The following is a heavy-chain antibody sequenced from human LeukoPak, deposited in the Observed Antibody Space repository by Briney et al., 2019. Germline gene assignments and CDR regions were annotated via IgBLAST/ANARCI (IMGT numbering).Heavy chain of an antibody. V-gene: IGHV1-46*01. CDR2: INPSGGDT. Sequence: ASVKVSCKASGYTFTSYYMHWVRQAPGQGLEWMGIINPSGGDTKYAQKFQGRVTLTRDKSTSTVYMELRRLRSDDTAVYYCARTYCAEDCSIRYFDYWGQGTLVTVSS. CDR3: ARTYCAEDCSIRYFDY. J-gene: IGHJ4*02. D-gene: IGHD2-21*01. CDR1: GYTFTSYY.